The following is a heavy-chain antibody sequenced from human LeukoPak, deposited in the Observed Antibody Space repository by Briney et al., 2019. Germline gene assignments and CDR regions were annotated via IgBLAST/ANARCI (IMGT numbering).Heavy chain of an antibody. V-gene: IGHV1-46*01. CDR3: AGGRTDIVVVPATLRNYYFDY. CDR2: INPGGANT. D-gene: IGHD2-2*01. CDR1: GYTFTNYY. Sequence: ASVKVSCKASGYTFTNYYIHWVRQAPGQGLEWMGLINPGGANTNYAQNFQGRVTMTRDTSTSTVYMELSSLRSEDTAVYYCAGGRTDIVVVPATLRNYYFDYWGQGTLVTVSS. J-gene: IGHJ4*02.